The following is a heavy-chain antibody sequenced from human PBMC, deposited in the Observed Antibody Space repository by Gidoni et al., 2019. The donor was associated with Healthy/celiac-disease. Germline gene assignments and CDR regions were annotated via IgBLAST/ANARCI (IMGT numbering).Heavy chain of an antibody. Sequence: EVQLLESGGGLVQPGGSLRLSCAASGFTFSSSAMSWVRQAPGKGLEWVSAISGSGGSTYYADSVKGRFTISRDNSKNTLYLQMNSLRAEDTAVYYCAKDSPLIAVAGSLSYFFDYWGQGTLVTVSS. V-gene: IGHV3-23*01. CDR1: GFTFSSSA. CDR2: ISGSGGST. CDR3: AKDSPLIAVAGSLSYFFDY. D-gene: IGHD6-19*01. J-gene: IGHJ4*02.